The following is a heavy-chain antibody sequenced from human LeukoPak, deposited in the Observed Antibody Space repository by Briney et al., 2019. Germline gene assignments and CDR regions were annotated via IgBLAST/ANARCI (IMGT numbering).Heavy chain of an antibody. D-gene: IGHD3-9*01. V-gene: IGHV1-2*04. J-gene: IGHJ4*02. CDR2: INPNSGGT. CDR3: AADSRYHTALTYTFDY. Sequence: ASVKVSCKASGYTFTGYYMHWVRQAPGQGLEWMGWINPNSGGTNYAQKFQGWVTMTRDTSISTAYMELSRLRSDDTAVYYCAADSRYHTALTYTFDYWGQGTLVTVSS. CDR1: GYTFTGYY.